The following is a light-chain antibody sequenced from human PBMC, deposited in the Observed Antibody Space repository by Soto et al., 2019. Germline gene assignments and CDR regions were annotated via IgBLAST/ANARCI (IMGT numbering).Light chain of an antibody. CDR2: RNN. CDR1: SSNIGSNY. V-gene: IGLV1-47*01. CDR3: AAWDDSLSDLV. J-gene: IGLJ2*01. Sequence: QSALTQPPSASGTPGQRVTISCSGSSSNIGSNYVYWYQQLPGTAPKLLIYRNNQRPSGVPDRFSGSKSGTSASLAISGLRSEDEADYYCAAWDDSLSDLVFGGGTKLTVL.